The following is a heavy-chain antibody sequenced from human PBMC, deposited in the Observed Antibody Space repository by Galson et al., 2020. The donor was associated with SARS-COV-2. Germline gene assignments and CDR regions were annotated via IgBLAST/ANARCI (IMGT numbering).Heavy chain of an antibody. CDR3: ARGPRGFWSNWYFDL. CDR1: TFTFSSYG. V-gene: IGHV3-33*05. Sequence: SLRLSCVASTFTFSSYGMHWVRQAPGKGLEWVAHLSDGGDKNYADSAKGRFTISRDDSKNTLYLQMNSLRGEDTAMYYCARGPRGFWSNWYFDLWGRGTVVTVSS. CDR2: LSDGGDK. J-gene: IGHJ2*01. D-gene: IGHD3-3*01.